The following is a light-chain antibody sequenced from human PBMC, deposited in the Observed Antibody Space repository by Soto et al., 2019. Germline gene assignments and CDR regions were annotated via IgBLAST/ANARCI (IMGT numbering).Light chain of an antibody. Sequence: QSVLTRPASVSGSPGQSITISCTGNSSDIGGYEFVSWFQQHPGKVPKLIIYEVSNRPSGVSDRFSGAKSGKTASLTISGLQPDDEAEYYCTSYSVTGTHYLFGSGTKVTVL. V-gene: IGLV2-14*01. J-gene: IGLJ1*01. CDR2: EVS. CDR1: SSDIGGYEF. CDR3: TSYSVTGTHYL.